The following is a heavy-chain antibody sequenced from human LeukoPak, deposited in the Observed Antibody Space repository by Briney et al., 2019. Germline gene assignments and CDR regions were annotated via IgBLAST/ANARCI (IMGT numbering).Heavy chain of an antibody. CDR2: ISSSSSTI. CDR1: GFTFSSYS. D-gene: IGHD4-11*01. CDR3: AKDGAYINYQYYFDS. J-gene: IGHJ4*02. Sequence: GGSLRLSCAASGFTFSSYSMNWVRQAPGKGLEWVSYISSSSSTIYYADSVKGRFTISRDNSKTTLSLQMNSLRVEDTAVYYCAKDGAYINYQYYFDSWGRGTLVTVSS. V-gene: IGHV3-48*01.